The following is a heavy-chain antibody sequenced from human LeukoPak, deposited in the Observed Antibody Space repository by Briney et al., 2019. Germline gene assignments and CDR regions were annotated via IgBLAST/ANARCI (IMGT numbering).Heavy chain of an antibody. J-gene: IGHJ4*02. CDR2: INPNSGST. CDR3: ARYHGSYYFDY. CDR1: GYTFTGYY. V-gene: IGHV1-2*02. Sequence: ASVTVSCKASGYTFTGYYMHWVRPAPGQGGEWMGWINPNSGSTNYAQKLQGRVTMTRDTSISTAYMELSRLRSDDTAVYYRARYHGSYYFDYWGQGTLVTVSS. D-gene: IGHD3-10*01.